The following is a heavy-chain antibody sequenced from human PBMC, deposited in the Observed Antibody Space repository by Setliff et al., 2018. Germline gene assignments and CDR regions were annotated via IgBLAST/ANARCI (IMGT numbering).Heavy chain of an antibody. CDR1: GGSISSTNYY. V-gene: IGHV4-39*07. Sequence: PSETLSLTCIVSGGSISSTNYYWGWIRQPPGKGLEWTGSIYYSGNTYYNPSLKSRVTISVDTSKNQFSLKLKSVTAADTAVYYCSRVNRSDLPDYWGQGTLVTVSS. J-gene: IGHJ4*02. D-gene: IGHD2-21*02. CDR2: IYYSGNT. CDR3: SRVNRSDLPDY.